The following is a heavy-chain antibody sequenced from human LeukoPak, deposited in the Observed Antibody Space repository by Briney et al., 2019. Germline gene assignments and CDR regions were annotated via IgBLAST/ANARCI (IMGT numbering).Heavy chain of an antibody. CDR1: GYSFTSYW. V-gene: IGHV5-51*01. CDR3: ARWYLAARYYFDY. Sequence: GGSLQISCKGSGYSFTSYWIGWVRQMPGKGLEWMGIIYPGDSDTRYSPSFQGQVTISADKSISTAYPQWSSLKASDTAMYYCARWYLAARYYFDYWGQGTLVTVSS. D-gene: IGHD6-6*01. J-gene: IGHJ4*02. CDR2: IYPGDSDT.